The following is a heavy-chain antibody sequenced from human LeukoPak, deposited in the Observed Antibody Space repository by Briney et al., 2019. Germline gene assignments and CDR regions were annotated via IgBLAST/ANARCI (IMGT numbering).Heavy chain of an antibody. CDR2: INWNSDSI. D-gene: IGHD5-24*01. V-gene: IGHV3-9*01. J-gene: IGHJ4*02. Sequence: GGSLRLSCAVSGFTFDDYAMHWVRQVPGKGLEWVSGINWNSDSIGYADSVRGRFTISRDNAKNSLYLQMNSLRAEDTAVYSCARKGNYRALDSWGQGTLVTVSS. CDR1: GFTFDDYA. CDR3: ARKGNYRALDS.